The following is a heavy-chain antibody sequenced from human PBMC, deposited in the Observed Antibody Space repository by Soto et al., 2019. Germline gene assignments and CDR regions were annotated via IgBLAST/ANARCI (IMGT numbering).Heavy chain of an antibody. CDR3: ARDGGDCSSTSCPMHWFDP. J-gene: IGHJ5*02. CDR2: INPNSGGT. Sequence: ASVKVSCKASGYTFTGYYMHWVRQAPGQGLEWMGWINPNSGGTNYAQKFQGRVTMTRDTSISTAYMELSRLRSDDTAVYYCARDGGDCSSTSCPMHWFDPWGQGTLVTVSS. V-gene: IGHV1-2*02. D-gene: IGHD2-2*01. CDR1: GYTFTGYY.